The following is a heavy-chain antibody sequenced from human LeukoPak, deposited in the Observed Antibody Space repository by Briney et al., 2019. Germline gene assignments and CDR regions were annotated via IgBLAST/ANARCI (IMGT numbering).Heavy chain of an antibody. V-gene: IGHV3-30*04. Sequence: GGSLRLSCAASGFTFSSYAMHWVRQAPGKGLEWVAVISYDGSNKYYADSVKGRFTISRDNSKNTLYLQMNSLRAEDTAVYYCARDKKLELVLYYWFDPWGQGTLVTVSS. J-gene: IGHJ5*02. CDR2: ISYDGSNK. CDR1: GFTFSSYA. CDR3: ARDKKLELVLYYWFDP. D-gene: IGHD1-7*01.